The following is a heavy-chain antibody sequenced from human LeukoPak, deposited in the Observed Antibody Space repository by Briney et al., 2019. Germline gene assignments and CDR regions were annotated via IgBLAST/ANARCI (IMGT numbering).Heavy chain of an antibody. J-gene: IGHJ3*02. CDR2: IYYSGST. V-gene: IGHV4-39*07. CDR1: GGSISSSSYY. D-gene: IGHD3-3*01. Sequence: SETLSLTCTVSGGSISSSSYYWGWIRQPPGKGLEWIGSIYYSGSTYYNPSLKSRVTISVDTSKNQFSLKLGSVTAADTAVYYCARDTPYYDFWSGYIAFDIWGQGTMVTVSS. CDR3: ARDTPYYDFWSGYIAFDI.